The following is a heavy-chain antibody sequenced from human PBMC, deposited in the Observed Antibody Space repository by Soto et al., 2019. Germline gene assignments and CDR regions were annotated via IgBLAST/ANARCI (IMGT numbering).Heavy chain of an antibody. V-gene: IGHV4-30-4*01. CDR1: GGSISSGDYY. D-gene: IGHD5-12*01. J-gene: IGHJ1*01. CDR2: IYYSGST. Sequence: SETLSLTCTVSGGSISSGDYYWSWIRQPPGKGLEWIGYIYYSGSTYYNPSLKSRVTISVDTSKNQFSLKLSSVTAADTAVYYCASRSGYDFGPAEYFQHWGQGTLVTVSS. CDR3: ASRSGYDFGPAEYFQH.